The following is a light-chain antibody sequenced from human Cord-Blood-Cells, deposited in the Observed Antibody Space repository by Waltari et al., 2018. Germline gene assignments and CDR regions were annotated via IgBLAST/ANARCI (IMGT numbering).Light chain of an antibody. CDR3: QQSYSTPWT. CDR2: AAS. Sequence: DIQMTQSPSSLSASVADRVPITCRASQSISSYLNWYQQKPGKAPKLLIYAASSLQSGVPSRFSGSGSGTDFTLTISSLQPEDFATYYCQQSYSTPWTFGQGTKVEIK. J-gene: IGKJ1*01. CDR1: QSISSY. V-gene: IGKV1-39*01.